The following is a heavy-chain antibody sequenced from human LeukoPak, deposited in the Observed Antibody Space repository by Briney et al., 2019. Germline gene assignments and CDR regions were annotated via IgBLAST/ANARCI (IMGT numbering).Heavy chain of an antibody. J-gene: IGHJ4*02. Sequence: GGSLRLSCAASGFTFNNYAMNWVRQTPGQGLEWVANIKQDGSEKYYVDSVKGRFTISRDNAKNSLYLQMNSLRAEDTAVYYCCRRYFDYWGQGTLVTVSS. CDR3: CRRYFDY. CDR2: IKQDGSEK. V-gene: IGHV3-7*01. CDR1: GFTFNNYA.